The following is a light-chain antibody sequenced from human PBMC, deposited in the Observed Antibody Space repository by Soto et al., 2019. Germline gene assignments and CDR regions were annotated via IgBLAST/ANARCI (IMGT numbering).Light chain of an antibody. CDR2: ADN. CDR1: NSNIGTGFH. J-gene: IGLJ1*01. Sequence: QSVLTQPPSVSGAPGQRVTISCTGTNSNIGTGFHVNWYQQLPGTAPRLLIYADNTRPSGVPDRFSGSKSDTSASLAITGLQSEDEADYYCCSYAGSYTHVFGTGTKVTVL. CDR3: CSYAGSYTHV. V-gene: IGLV1-40*01.